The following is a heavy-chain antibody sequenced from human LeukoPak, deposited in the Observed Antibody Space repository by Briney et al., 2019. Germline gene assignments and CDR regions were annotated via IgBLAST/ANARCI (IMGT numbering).Heavy chain of an antibody. D-gene: IGHD3-10*01. CDR3: AKDAGIDY. CDR2: IGGSNGIT. CDR1: RFTFNSYA. Sequence: PGGSLRLSCAASRFTFNSYAMSWVRQAPGKGLEWVSVIGGSNGITFYVGSVKGRFTISRDNSKNTLYLQMNSLRAEDTAVYYCAKDAGIDYWGQGTLVTVSS. V-gene: IGHV3-23*01. J-gene: IGHJ4*02.